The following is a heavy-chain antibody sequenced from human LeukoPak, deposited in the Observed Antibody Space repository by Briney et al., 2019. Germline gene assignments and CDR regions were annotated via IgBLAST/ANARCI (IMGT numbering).Heavy chain of an antibody. CDR2: IYYSGGT. CDR1: GGSISSSSNY. J-gene: IGHJ4*02. D-gene: IGHD1-7*01. CDR3: ARANWNYWTFHY. Sequence: SETLSLTCTVSGGSISSSSNYWGWIRQPPGKGLEWIGSIYYSGGTYSNPSLKSRLTISVDTSKNQFSLKLSSVTAADTAVYYCARANWNYWTFHYWGQGTLVTVSS. V-gene: IGHV4-39*01.